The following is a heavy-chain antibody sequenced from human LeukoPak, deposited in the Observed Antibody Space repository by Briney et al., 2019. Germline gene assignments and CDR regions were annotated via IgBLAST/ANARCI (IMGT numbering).Heavy chain of an antibody. CDR2: ISAYNGNT. V-gene: IGHV1-18*01. CDR1: GYTFTIYG. Sequence: ASVKVSCKASGYTFTIYGITWVRQAPGQGLEWMGWISAYNGNTNYAQKLQGRVTMTTDTSTSTAYMELRSLRSDDTAVYYCARGVSYDFWSGSYNYYYMDVWGKGTTVTVSS. J-gene: IGHJ6*03. D-gene: IGHD3-3*01. CDR3: ARGVSYDFWSGSYNYYYMDV.